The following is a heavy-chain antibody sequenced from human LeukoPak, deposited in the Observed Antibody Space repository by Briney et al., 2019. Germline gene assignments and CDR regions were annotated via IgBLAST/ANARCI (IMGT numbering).Heavy chain of an antibody. D-gene: IGHD5-12*01. CDR2: IYYSGST. V-gene: IGHV4-59*12. J-gene: IGHJ4*02. CDR3: ARDGGYGGYDDY. CDR1: GGSISSYY. Sequence: SETLSLTCTVSGGSISSYYWSWIRQPPGKGLEWIGYIYYSGSTNYNPSLKSRVTISVDTSKNQFSLKLSSVTAADTAVYYCARDGGYGGYDDYWGQGNLVTVSS.